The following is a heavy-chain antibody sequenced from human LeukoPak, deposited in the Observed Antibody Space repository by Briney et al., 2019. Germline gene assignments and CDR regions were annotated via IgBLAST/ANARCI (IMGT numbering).Heavy chain of an antibody. J-gene: IGHJ6*02. CDR3: ARSLWFGEYIRGMENTYYGMDV. D-gene: IGHD3-10*01. CDR1: GYTFLSYG. CDR2: VSAYNGTT. Sequence: GASVTVSCKASGYTFLSYGINWVRQAPGHGPEWMGWVSAYNGTTHLAPKFQGRVTLTTDTYSTTAYMDLRGLGSDDTAVYYCARSLWFGEYIRGMENTYYGMDVWGQGTTVTVSS. V-gene: IGHV1-18*01.